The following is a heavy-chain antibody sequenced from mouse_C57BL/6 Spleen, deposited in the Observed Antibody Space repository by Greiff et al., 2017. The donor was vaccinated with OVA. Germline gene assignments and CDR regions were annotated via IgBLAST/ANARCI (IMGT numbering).Heavy chain of an antibody. V-gene: IGHV5-16*01. CDR1: GFTFSDYY. CDR2: INSDGSST. D-gene: IGHD1-1*02. CDR3: ARWLGSLYRYLDD. Sequence: EVQLVESEGGLVQPGSSVKLSCTASGFTFSDYYMAWVHQVPEKGLEWVANINSDGSSTYYLDSLKSSSIISRDNTTNILYLQMSSLKSEDTATYYWARWLGSLYRYLDDWGKGTTVTVSS. J-gene: IGHJ1*03.